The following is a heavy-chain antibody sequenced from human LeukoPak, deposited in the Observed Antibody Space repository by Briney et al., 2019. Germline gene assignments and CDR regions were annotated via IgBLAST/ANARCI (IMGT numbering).Heavy chain of an antibody. CDR2: IYYSGST. D-gene: IGHD6-13*01. V-gene: IGHV4-59*01. Sequence: SETLSLTCTVSGGSISSYYWSWIRQPPGKGLEWIGYIYYSGSTNYNPSLKSRVTISVDTSKNQSSLKLSSVTAADTAVYYCARFFIAAAFDPWGQGTLVTVSS. J-gene: IGHJ5*02. CDR1: GGSISSYY. CDR3: ARFFIAAAFDP.